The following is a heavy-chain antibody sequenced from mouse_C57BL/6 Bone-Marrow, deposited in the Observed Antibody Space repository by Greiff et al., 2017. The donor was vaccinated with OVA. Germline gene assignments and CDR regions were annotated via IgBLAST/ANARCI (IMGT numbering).Heavy chain of an antibody. D-gene: IGHD1-1*01. Sequence: VQLKQSGPVLVKPGASVKMSCKASGYTFTDYYMNWVKQSHGKSLEWIGVINPYNGGTSYNQKFKGKATLTVDTSSSTAYMELNSLTSADSEFYYCARRLGNYYGSRQAGFAYWGQGTLVTVSA. J-gene: IGHJ3*01. CDR2: INPYNGGT. V-gene: IGHV1-19*01. CDR1: GYTFTDYY. CDR3: ARRLGNYYGSRQAGFAY.